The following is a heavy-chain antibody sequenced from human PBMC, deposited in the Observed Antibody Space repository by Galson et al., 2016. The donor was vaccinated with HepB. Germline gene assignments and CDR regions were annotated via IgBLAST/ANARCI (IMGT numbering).Heavy chain of an antibody. D-gene: IGHD2-21*02. CDR2: IYSGGST. J-gene: IGHJ6*02. Sequence: SLRLSCAASGFTVSSNHMSWVRQAPGKGLEWVSVIYSGGSTYYADSVKGRFTISRDNSKNTLYLQMNSLRAEDTAVYYCARAGTAPVHYDYYGMDVWGQGTTVTVSS. CDR1: GFTVSSNH. V-gene: IGHV3-53*01. CDR3: ARAGTAPVHYDYYGMDV.